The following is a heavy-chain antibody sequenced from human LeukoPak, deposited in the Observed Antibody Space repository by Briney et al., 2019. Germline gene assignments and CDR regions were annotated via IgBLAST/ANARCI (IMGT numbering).Heavy chain of an antibody. J-gene: IGHJ4*02. CDR3: ATWSPDDTFDY. Sequence: GASVKVSCKASGYTFTSYYMHWVRQAPGQGLEWMGIINPSGGSTSYAQKFQGRVTMTRDTSTSTVYMELSSLRSEDTAVYYCATWSPDDTFDYWGQGTLVTVSS. CDR1: GYTFTSYY. CDR2: INPSGGST. V-gene: IGHV1-46*01. D-gene: IGHD1-1*01.